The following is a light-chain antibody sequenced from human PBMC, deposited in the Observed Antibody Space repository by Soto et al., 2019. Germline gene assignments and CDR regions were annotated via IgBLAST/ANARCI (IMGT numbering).Light chain of an antibody. CDR3: QQLNSFPIT. J-gene: IGKJ5*01. CDR2: ASS. V-gene: IGKV3-11*01. CDR1: QSVDNY. Sequence: EIVLTQSPATLSLSPGERATLSCRASQSVDNYLAWYQQKAGQVPRLLIYASSIRATGIPARFSGSGSGTEFTLTITSLQPEDFATYYCQQLNSFPITFGQGTRLEIK.